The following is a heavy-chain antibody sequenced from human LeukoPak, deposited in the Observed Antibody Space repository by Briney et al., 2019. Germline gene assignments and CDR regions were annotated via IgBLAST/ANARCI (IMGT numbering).Heavy chain of an antibody. CDR3: ARENSGSYREFDY. Sequence: PSETLSLTCTVSGGSISSYYWSWIRQPAGKGLEWIGRIYTSGSTNYNASLEGRVSMSVDTSKNQFSLKLSSVTAADTAVFYCARENSGSYREFDYWGQGTLVTVSS. V-gene: IGHV4-4*07. D-gene: IGHD1-26*01. J-gene: IGHJ4*02. CDR2: IYTSGST. CDR1: GGSISSYY.